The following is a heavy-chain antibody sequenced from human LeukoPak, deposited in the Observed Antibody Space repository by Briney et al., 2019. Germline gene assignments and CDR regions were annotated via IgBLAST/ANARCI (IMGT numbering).Heavy chain of an antibody. CDR2: INPNSGGT. J-gene: IGHJ3*02. V-gene: IGHV1-2*02. D-gene: IGHD3-22*01. CDR1: GYTFTGYY. CDR3: ARDPLNYYDSSGYDDAFDI. Sequence: ASVKVSCKASGYTFTGYYMHWVRQAPGQGLEWMGWINPNSGGTNYAQKFQGRVTMTRDTSISTAYMELSRLRSDDTAVYYCARDPLNYYDSSGYDDAFDIWGQGTMVTVSS.